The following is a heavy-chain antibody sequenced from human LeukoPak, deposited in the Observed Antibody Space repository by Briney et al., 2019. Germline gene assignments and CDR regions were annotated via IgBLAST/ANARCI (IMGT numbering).Heavy chain of an antibody. Sequence: SETLSLTCGVSGGSITSTNYWTWVRQPPGKGLEWIGEVNLQGSTNYNPSLMGRVAISVDMSENHISLQLTSVTAADTAVYYCARAADSGYSYGYSAPFDYWGQGTLVTVSS. CDR1: GGSITSTNY. CDR3: ARAADSGYSYGYSAPFDY. V-gene: IGHV4-4*02. CDR2: VNLQGST. D-gene: IGHD5-18*01. J-gene: IGHJ4*02.